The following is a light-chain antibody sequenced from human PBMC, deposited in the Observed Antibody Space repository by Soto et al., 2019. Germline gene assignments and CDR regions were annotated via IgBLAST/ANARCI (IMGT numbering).Light chain of an antibody. Sequence: ILMTRSPASLAVSLGERATIKCRSSQSILKSSIKKNSLAWYQQKPGQPPRLLIYWASTRDSGVPDRFSGSGSGTDFTLTITRLQAEDVAVYYCQQYYSSSLTFGGGTKVDIK. V-gene: IGKV4-1*01. J-gene: IGKJ4*01. CDR2: WAS. CDR1: QSILKSSIKKNS. CDR3: QQYYSSSLT.